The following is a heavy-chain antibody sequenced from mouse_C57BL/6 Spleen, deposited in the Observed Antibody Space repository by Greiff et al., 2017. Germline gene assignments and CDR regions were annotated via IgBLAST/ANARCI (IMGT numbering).Heavy chain of an antibody. D-gene: IGHD2-3*01. CDR3: ARGLLDYFDY. J-gene: IGHJ2*01. V-gene: IGHV1-55*01. CDR2: IYPGSGST. Sequence: QVHVKQPGAELVKPGASVKMSCKASGYTFTSYWITWVPQRPGQGLEWIGDIYPGSGSTNYNVKFKSKATLTVDKSSSTAYMQLSSLTSEDSAVYYCARGLLDYFDYWGQGTTLTVSS. CDR1: GYTFTSYW.